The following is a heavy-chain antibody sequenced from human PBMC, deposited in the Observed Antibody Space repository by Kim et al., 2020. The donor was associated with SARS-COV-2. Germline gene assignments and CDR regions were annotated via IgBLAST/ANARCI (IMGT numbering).Heavy chain of an antibody. CDR1: GFTFSDYY. V-gene: IGHV3-11*05. Sequence: GGSLRLSCAASGFTFSDYYMSWIRQAPGKGLEWVSYISSSSSYTNYADSVKGRFTISRDNAKNSLYLQMNSLRAEDTAVYYCARVGYDYVWGSYRDYYYYYGMVVWGQGTRDTVSS. D-gene: IGHD3-16*02. CDR2: ISSSSSYT. J-gene: IGHJ6*02. CDR3: ARVGYDYVWGSYRDYYYYYGMVV.